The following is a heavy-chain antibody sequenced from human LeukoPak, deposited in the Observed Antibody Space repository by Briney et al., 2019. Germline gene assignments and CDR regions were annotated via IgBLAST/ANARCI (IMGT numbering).Heavy chain of an antibody. J-gene: IGHJ4*02. CDR3: AKLGYSSSWYTRFGGPTFDY. D-gene: IGHD6-13*01. Sequence: GGSLRLPCAASGFTFSNAWMSWVRQAPGKGLEWVGRIKSKTDGGTTDYAAPVKGRFTISRDDSKNTLYLQMNSLKTEDTAVYYCAKLGYSSSWYTRFGGPTFDYWGQGTLVTVSS. CDR2: IKSKTDGGTT. V-gene: IGHV3-15*01. CDR1: GFTFSNAW.